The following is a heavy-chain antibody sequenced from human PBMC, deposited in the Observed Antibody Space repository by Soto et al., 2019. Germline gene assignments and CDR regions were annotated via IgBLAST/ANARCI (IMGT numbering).Heavy chain of an antibody. CDR1: GGTFSSYA. Sequence: SVKVSCKASGGTFSSYAISWVRQAPGQGLEWMGGIIPIFGTANYAQKFQGRVTITADESTSTAYMELSSLRSEDTAVYYCACEGVVDATEPCAGFDPWGQGTLVTVSS. J-gene: IGHJ5*02. CDR3: ACEGVVDATEPCAGFDP. CDR2: IIPIFGTA. V-gene: IGHV1-69*13. D-gene: IGHD2-15*01.